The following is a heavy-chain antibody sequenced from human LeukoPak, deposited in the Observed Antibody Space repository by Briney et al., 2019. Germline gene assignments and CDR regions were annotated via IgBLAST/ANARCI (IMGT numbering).Heavy chain of an antibody. CDR3: ARRAGAYSHPYDY. CDR1: GFTVSSNS. Sequence: GGSLRLSCTVSGFTVSSNSMSWVRQAPGKGLEWVSFIYSDNTHYSDSAKGRFTISRDNSKNTLYLQMNSLRAEDTVVYYCARRAGAYSHPYDYWGQGTLVTVSS. CDR2: IYSDNT. V-gene: IGHV3-53*01. J-gene: IGHJ4*02. D-gene: IGHD4/OR15-4a*01.